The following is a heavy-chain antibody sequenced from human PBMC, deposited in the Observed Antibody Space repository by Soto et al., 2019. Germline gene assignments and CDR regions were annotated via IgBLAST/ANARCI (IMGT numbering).Heavy chain of an antibody. D-gene: IGHD6-13*01. CDR1: GYTFTSYG. CDR3: ARTESSSWSLYYYYYMDV. V-gene: IGHV1-18*01. J-gene: IGHJ6*03. CDR2: ISAYNGNT. Sequence: QVQLVQSGAEVKKPGASVKVSCKDSGYTFTSYGISWVRQAPGQGLEWMGWISAYNGNTNYAQKLQGRVTMTTDTSTSTAYMELRSLRSDDTAVYYCARTESSSWSLYYYYYMDVWGKGTTVTVSS.